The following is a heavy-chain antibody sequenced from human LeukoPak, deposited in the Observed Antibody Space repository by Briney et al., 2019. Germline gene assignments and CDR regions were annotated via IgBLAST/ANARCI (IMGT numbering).Heavy chain of an antibody. CDR1: GGSISNYY. Sequence: PSETLSLTCTVSGGSISNYYWSWIRQPPGKGLEWIGYIYYSGSTKYNPSLKSRVTISVDTSKNQFSLRLSSVTAADTAVYYCARDWGVSARPGYMDVWGKGTTVTVSS. CDR3: ARDWGVSARPGYMDV. D-gene: IGHD6-6*01. CDR2: IYYSGST. J-gene: IGHJ6*03. V-gene: IGHV4-59*01.